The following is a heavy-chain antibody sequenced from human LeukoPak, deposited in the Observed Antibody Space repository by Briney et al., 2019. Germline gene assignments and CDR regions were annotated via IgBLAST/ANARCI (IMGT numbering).Heavy chain of an antibody. Sequence: PSETLSLTCAVYGGSFSGYYWSWIRQPPGKGLEWIGEINHSGSNNYNPSLKSRVTISVDTSKNQFSLKLSSVTAADTAVYYCARGLRNPYYYYGMDVWGQGTTVTVSS. CDR1: GGSFSGYY. CDR3: ARGLRNPYYYYGMDV. J-gene: IGHJ6*02. V-gene: IGHV4-34*01. CDR2: INHSGSN. D-gene: IGHD1-14*01.